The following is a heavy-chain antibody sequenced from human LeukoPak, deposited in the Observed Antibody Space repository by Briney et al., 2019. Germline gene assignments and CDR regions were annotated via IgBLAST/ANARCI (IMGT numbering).Heavy chain of an antibody. CDR3: ARSSGPRHYYGMDV. V-gene: IGHV4-4*07. J-gene: IGHJ6*02. CDR1: GGSISSYY. D-gene: IGHD2-15*01. Sequence: SETLSLTCTGSGGSISSYYWSWIRQPAGKGLEWIGRIYTSGSTNYNPSLKSRVTMSVDTSKNQFSLKLSSVTAADTAVYYCARSSGPRHYYGMDVWGQGTTVTVSS. CDR2: IYTSGST.